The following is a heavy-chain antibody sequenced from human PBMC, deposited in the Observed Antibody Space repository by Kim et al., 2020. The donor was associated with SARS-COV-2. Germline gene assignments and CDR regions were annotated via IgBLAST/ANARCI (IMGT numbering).Heavy chain of an antibody. D-gene: IGHD3-16*01. CDR2: IWYDGSNK. V-gene: IGHV3-33*06. J-gene: IGHJ6*02. CDR1: GFTFSSYA. Sequence: GGSLRLSCAASGFTFSSYAMHWVRQAPGKGLEWVAVIWYDGSNKYYADSVKGRFTISRDNSKNTLYLQMNSLRAEDTAVYYCAKDTRYAVSIYYYYYGLDVWGEGTTVTVS. CDR3: AKDTRYAVSIYYYYYGLDV.